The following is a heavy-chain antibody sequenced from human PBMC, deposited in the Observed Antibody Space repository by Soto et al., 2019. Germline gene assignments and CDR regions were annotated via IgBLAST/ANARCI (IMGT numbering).Heavy chain of an antibody. J-gene: IGHJ4*02. CDR2: ISGSGGST. CDR1: GFTFSGYA. CDR3: AKGSSGGSGWRSFDY. V-gene: IGHV3-23*01. Sequence: GSLRLSCAAAGFTFSGYAMSWVRQAPGKGLEWVSAISGSGGSTYYADSVKGRFTISRDNSKNTLYLQMNSLRAEDTAVYYCAKGSSGGSGWRSFDYWGQGTLVTVSS. D-gene: IGHD6-19*01.